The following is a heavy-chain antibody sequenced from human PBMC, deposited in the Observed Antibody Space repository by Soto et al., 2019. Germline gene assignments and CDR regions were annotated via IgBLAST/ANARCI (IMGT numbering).Heavy chain of an antibody. CDR2: IIPIFGTA. D-gene: IGHD6-13*01. V-gene: IGHV1-69*06. Sequence: QVQLVQSGAEVKKPVSSVKVSCKASGGTFSSYAISWVRQAPGQGLEWMGGIIPIFGTANYAQKFQGRVTMTADKSPSTAYMELSRLRSEDTAVSYWAGAVEQQPSGGVLDVWGQGTTVTVSS. CDR1: GGTFSSYA. J-gene: IGHJ6*02. CDR3: AGAVEQQPSGGVLDV.